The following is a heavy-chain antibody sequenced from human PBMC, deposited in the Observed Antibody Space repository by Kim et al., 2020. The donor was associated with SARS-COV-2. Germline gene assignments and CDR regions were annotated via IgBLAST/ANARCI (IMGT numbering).Heavy chain of an antibody. CDR1: GGSFSGYY. D-gene: IGHD2-15*01. J-gene: IGHJ5*02. CDR2: INHSGST. V-gene: IGHV4-34*01. Sequence: SETLSLTCAVYGGSFSGYYWSWIRQPPGKGLEWIGEINHSGSTNYNPSLKSRVTISVDTSKNQFSLKLSSVTAADTAVYYCARGRGGSKYWFDPWGQGTLVTVSS. CDR3: ARGRGGSKYWFDP.